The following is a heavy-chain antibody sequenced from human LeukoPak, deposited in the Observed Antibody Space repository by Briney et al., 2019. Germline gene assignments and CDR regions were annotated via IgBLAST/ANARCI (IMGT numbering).Heavy chain of an antibody. V-gene: IGHV1-2*02. D-gene: IGHD2-2*03. J-gene: IGHJ4*02. CDR2: INPNSGGT. Sequence: GASVKVSCKASGYTFTGYYMHWVRQAPGQGLEWMGWINPNSGGTNYAQKFQGRVTMTRDTSISTAYMELSRLRSDDTAVYYCAYGYCSTTNCRSDYWGQGTLVTVSS. CDR1: GYTFTGYY. CDR3: AYGYCSTTNCRSDY.